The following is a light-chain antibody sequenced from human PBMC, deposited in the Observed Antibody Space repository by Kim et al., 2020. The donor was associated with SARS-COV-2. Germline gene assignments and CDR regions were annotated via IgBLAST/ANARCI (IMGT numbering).Light chain of an antibody. CDR1: QSVSSN. J-gene: IGKJ5*01. CDR2: GAS. Sequence: SPGESSTLSCRASQSVSSNLAWYQQKPGQAPRLLIYGASTRATGIPARFSGSGSGTEFTLTISSLQSEDFAVYYCQQYNNWPPITVGQGTRLEIK. CDR3: QQYNNWPPIT. V-gene: IGKV3-15*01.